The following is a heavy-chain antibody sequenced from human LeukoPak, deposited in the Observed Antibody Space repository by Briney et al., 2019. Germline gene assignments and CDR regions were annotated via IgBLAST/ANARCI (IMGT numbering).Heavy chain of an antibody. D-gene: IGHD5-18*01. J-gene: IGHJ4*02. CDR1: GFTFSRAW. Sequence: PGGSLRLSCAASGFTFSRAWMSWHRQAPGKGLEWVANIKEDGSEDYYADSVKGRFAISKDNAKNSLYLQMNSLRAEDTAMYYCARDADGYEDWGQGTLVTVSS. CDR3: ARDADGYED. CDR2: IKEDGSED. V-gene: IGHV3-7*01.